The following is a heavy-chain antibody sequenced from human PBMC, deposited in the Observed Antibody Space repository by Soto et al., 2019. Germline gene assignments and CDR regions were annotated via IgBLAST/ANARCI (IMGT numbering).Heavy chain of an antibody. J-gene: IGHJ4*02. CDR2: IKSKTDGGTT. D-gene: IGHD3-22*01. V-gene: IGHV3-15*01. CDR1: VCTFSNAW. Sequence: PVGSLRLSCAASVCTFSNAWMSCVRHSPGKWLEWVGRIKSKTDGGTTDYAAPVKGRFTISRDDSKNTLYLQMNSLKTEDTAVYYCTTDSGSYYDSSGYYEAFDYWCQGTLVLVSS. CDR3: TTDSGSYYDSSGYYEAFDY.